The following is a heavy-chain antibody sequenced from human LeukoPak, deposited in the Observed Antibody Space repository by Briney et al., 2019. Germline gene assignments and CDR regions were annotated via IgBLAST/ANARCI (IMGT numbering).Heavy chain of an antibody. J-gene: IGHJ4*02. CDR3: ARESRSVGATGIDY. D-gene: IGHD1-26*01. V-gene: IGHV4-59*12. CDR2: IYYSGST. Sequence: SETLSLTCTVSGGSISSYYWSWIRQPPGKGLEWIGYIYYSGSTNYNPSLKSRVTISVDKSKNQFSLKLSSVTAADTAVYYCARESRSVGATGIDYWGQGTLVTVSS. CDR1: GGSISSYY.